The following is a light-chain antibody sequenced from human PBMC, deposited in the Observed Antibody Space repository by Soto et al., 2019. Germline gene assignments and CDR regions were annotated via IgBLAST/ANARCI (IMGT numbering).Light chain of an antibody. CDR2: DVT. CDR3: CPHADTYPVV. J-gene: IGLJ2*01. Sequence: QSALTQPRSVSGSPGQSVTISCTGTSSDIGSYNRVSWFQQPPGEAPKLIIYDVTKRPSGVPDRFSGSKSGNTASLTISGLQAEDEADYYCCPHADTYPVVFGGGTKLTVL. CDR1: SSDIGSYNR. V-gene: IGLV2-11*01.